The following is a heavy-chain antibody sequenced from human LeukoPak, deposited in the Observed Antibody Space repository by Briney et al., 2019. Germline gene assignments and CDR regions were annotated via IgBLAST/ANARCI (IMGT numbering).Heavy chain of an antibody. Sequence: GSLRLSCAASGFTFSDSYMSWIRQPPGKGLEWIGNIYHNGNTYYNPSLKSRVTISVDTSKKQFSLKLRTATAADTAVYYCARIEAVTRGYNHAYYFDYWGQGTLVTVSS. V-gene: IGHV4-38-2*01. CDR2: IYHNGNT. J-gene: IGHJ4*02. CDR1: GFTFSDSY. CDR3: ARIEAVTRGYNHAYYFDY. D-gene: IGHD5-18*01.